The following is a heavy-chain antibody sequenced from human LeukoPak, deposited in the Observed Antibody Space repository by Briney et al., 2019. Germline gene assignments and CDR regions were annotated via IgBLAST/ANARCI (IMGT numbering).Heavy chain of an antibody. V-gene: IGHV1-2*06. CDR2: INPNTGGT. CDR3: AIAGGGSDAFDI. J-gene: IGHJ3*02. CDR1: GYTFTGYY. Sequence: ASVKVSCKASGYTFTGYYMNWVRQAPGQGLEWLGRINPNTGGTNYAQKFQGRVTMTRDTSISTAYMELSRLRSDDTAVYYCAIAGGGSDAFDIWGQGTMVTVSS. D-gene: IGHD2-15*01.